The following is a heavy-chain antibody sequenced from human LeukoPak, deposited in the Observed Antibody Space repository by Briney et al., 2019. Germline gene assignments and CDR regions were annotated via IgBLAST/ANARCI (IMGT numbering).Heavy chain of an antibody. CDR3: ARDGIVVVVGAAHEYFQH. Sequence: ASVNVSCKASGYMFTSYGISWVRQAPGQGLEWMGWISAYNGNTNYAQNLRGRVTMTTDTSTSTVYLELRSLRSDDTAVYYCARDGIVVVVGAAHEYFQHWGQGTLVTVSS. CDR2: ISAYNGNT. J-gene: IGHJ1*01. V-gene: IGHV1-18*01. D-gene: IGHD2-15*01. CDR1: GYMFTSYG.